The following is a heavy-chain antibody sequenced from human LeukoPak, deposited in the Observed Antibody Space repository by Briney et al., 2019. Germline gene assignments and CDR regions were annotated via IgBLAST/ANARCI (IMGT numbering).Heavy chain of an antibody. CDR3: ARAPGYSYGPFDY. D-gene: IGHD5-18*01. Sequence: SVKVSCKASGGTFSSYTISWVRQAPGQGLEWMGRIIPILGIANYAQKFQGRVTIAADKSTSTAYMELSSLRSEDTAVYYCARAPGYSYGPFDYWGQGTLVTVSS. V-gene: IGHV1-69*02. J-gene: IGHJ4*02. CDR2: IIPILGIA. CDR1: GGTFSSYT.